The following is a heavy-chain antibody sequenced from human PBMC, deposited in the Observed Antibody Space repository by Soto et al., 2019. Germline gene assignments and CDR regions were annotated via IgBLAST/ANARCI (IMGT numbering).Heavy chain of an antibody. CDR3: ARGKAAAGLAVDAFDI. D-gene: IGHD6-13*01. J-gene: IGHJ3*02. V-gene: IGHV3-33*01. CDR1: GFTFSSYG. Sequence: GGSLRLSCAASGFTFSSYGMHWVRQAPGKGLEWVAVIWYDGSNKYYADSVKGRFTISRDNSKNTLYLQMNSLRAEDTAVYYCARGKAAAGLAVDAFDIWGQGTMVTVSS. CDR2: IWYDGSNK.